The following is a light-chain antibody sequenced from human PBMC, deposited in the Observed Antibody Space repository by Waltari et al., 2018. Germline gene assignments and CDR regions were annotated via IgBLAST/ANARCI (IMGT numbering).Light chain of an antibody. CDR1: QSVLYTSDNDNY. V-gene: IGKV4-1*01. CDR3: QQYYTTPLT. CDR2: WAS. Sequence: DIVMTQSPDSLAVSLGERATINCRSSQSVLYTSDNDNYLAWYQQKPGQPPKLRIYWASTRASRVPDRFSGSGSGTDFTLTISSLQAADVAVYYCQQYYTTPLTFGQGTRVEI. J-gene: IGKJ1*01.